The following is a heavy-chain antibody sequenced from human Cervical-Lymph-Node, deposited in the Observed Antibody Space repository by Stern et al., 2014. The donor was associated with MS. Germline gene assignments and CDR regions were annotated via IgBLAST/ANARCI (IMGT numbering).Heavy chain of an antibody. CDR1: GGSVSSDAYY. J-gene: IGHJ4*02. Sequence: QVQLQESGPGLVKPSETLSLTCTVSGGSVSSDAYYWTWIRQPPGKGLEWIGYIYHSGSASYNPSLKSRVPMSVDTSKNQFSLRLSSVTAADTAVYYCARQVRDWGQGTLVTVSS. CDR3: ARQVRD. CDR2: IYHSGSA. V-gene: IGHV4-61*08.